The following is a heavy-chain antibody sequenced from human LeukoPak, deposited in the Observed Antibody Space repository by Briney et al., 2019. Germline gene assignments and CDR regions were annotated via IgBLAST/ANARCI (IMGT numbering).Heavy chain of an antibody. CDR3: AKGSAAACPYYFDY. D-gene: IGHD6-13*01. CDR2: ITGGGGDT. Sequence: GGSLRLSCAASGFTFSSYAMSWVRQAPGKGLEWVSAITGGGGDTYHADSVKGRFTISRDNSKNTLYLQMNSLRAEDTAVYYCAKGSAAACPYYFDYWGQGTLVTVSS. V-gene: IGHV3-23*01. CDR1: GFTFSSYA. J-gene: IGHJ4*02.